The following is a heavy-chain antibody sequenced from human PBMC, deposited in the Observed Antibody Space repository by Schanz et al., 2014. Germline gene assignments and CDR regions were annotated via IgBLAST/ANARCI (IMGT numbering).Heavy chain of an antibody. CDR3: ARVSGYSSYFDY. CDR1: GFSFSGSG. J-gene: IGHJ4*02. D-gene: IGHD5-18*01. Sequence: QVQLVESGGGVVQPGGSLRLSCAASGFSFSGSGMHWVRQAPGEGLEWVAFIRFDASHKYYADSVKGRFTISRDNAKNSLYLQMNSLRDEDTAVYYCARVSGYSSYFDYWGQGTRVTVSS. CDR2: IRFDASHK. V-gene: IGHV3-30*02.